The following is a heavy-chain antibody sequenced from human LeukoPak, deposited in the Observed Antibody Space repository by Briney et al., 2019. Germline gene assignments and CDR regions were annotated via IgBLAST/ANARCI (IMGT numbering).Heavy chain of an antibody. V-gene: IGHV3-48*02. CDR2: ISSSGSTI. J-gene: IGHJ2*01. D-gene: IGHD5-18*01. CDR3: AIVAMEDWYFDL. Sequence: QPGGSLRLSCVASGFTFRSYSMNWVRQAPGKGLEWVSYISSSGSTIYYAHAVKGRFTISRDNAKSSLYLQMSSLRDEDTAVYYCAIVAMEDWYFDLWGRGTLVTVSS. CDR1: GFTFRSYS.